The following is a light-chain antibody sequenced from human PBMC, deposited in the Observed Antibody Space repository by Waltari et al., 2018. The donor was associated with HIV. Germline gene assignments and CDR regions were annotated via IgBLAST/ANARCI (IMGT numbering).Light chain of an antibody. J-gene: IGLJ2*01. CDR1: TSNIETPYD. CDR2: GNN. CDR3: QSYDSSLTAVI. V-gene: IGLV1-40*01. Sequence: QSVLTQPPSVSGAPGQSVSISCTGTTSNIETPYDVHWYQQLPGAAPKLLVYGNNNRPSGVPARFSGSKSGTSASLAITGLQSEDEAFYYCQSYDSSLTAVIFGGGIKLTVL.